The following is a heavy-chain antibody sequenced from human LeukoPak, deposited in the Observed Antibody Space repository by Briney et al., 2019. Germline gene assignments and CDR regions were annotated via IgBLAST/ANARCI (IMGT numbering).Heavy chain of an antibody. Sequence: PGGSLRLSCGASGFTFSKHGMNWVRQAPGKGLEWLSGVSPPGGGTYYADSVKGRFTISRDNSKNTLFLQMNSLRAEDTAVYYCAKGYYGSGSYGWFDYWGQGTLVTVSS. CDR3: AKGYYGSGSYGWFDY. D-gene: IGHD3-10*01. V-gene: IGHV3-23*01. CDR2: VSPPGGGT. J-gene: IGHJ4*02. CDR1: GFTFSKHG.